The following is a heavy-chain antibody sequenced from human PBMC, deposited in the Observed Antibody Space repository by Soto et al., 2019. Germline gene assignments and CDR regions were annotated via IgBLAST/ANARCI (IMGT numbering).Heavy chain of an antibody. D-gene: IGHD6-6*01. CDR1: GGSITSVDHY. CDR2: IYYSGST. CDR3: ARSPYSSSSLDWFDP. Sequence: TLSLTCSVSGGSITSVDHYWSWIRQPPGKGLEWIGYIYYSGSTYYNPSLKSRVTISIDTSRNQFSLKLRSVTAADTAVYYCARSPYSSSSLDWFDPWGQGMLVTVSS. J-gene: IGHJ5*02. V-gene: IGHV4-30-4*01.